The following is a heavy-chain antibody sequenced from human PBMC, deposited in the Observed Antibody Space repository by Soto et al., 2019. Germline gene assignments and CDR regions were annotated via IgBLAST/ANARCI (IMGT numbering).Heavy chain of an antibody. CDR3: ASRYTVATIELDY. V-gene: IGHV1-24*01. Sequence: GASVKVSCKVSGFTLADLSMHWVRQAPGKGLEWMGGFDPEDGETIYAQKFQDRVTMTEDTSTDTAYMELSSLRSEDTAVYYCASRYTVATIELDYWGQGTLVTV. J-gene: IGHJ4*02. CDR2: FDPEDGET. CDR1: GFTLADLS. D-gene: IGHD5-12*01.